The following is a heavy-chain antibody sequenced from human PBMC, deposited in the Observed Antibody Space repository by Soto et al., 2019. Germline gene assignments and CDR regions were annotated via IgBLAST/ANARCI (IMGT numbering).Heavy chain of an antibody. D-gene: IGHD2-21*02. J-gene: IGHJ4*02. Sequence: PSETLSLTCTVSGGSVYSGSYYWSWIRQPPGKGLEWIGYIYYSGTTNYNPSLKSRLTISVDTSKNQFSLKLSSVTAADTAVYYCARVLAHSVTAIRFDYWGQGTLVTVSS. V-gene: IGHV4-61*01. CDR1: GGSVYSGSYY. CDR3: ARVLAHSVTAIRFDY. CDR2: IYYSGTT.